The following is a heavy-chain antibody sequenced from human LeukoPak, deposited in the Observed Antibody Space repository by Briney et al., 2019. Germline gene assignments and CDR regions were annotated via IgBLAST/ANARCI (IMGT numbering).Heavy chain of an antibody. CDR3: AREISGYSDY. CDR1: GYTFTGYY. D-gene: IGHD3-22*01. J-gene: IGHJ4*02. CDR2: INANSGDT. Sequence: PGASVKVSCKASGYTFTGYYMHWVRQAPGQGLEWMGWINANSGDTKYAQKFQGRVTMTRDTPISTAYMELSRLRSDDTAMYYCAREISGYSDYWGQGTLVTVSS. V-gene: IGHV1-2*02.